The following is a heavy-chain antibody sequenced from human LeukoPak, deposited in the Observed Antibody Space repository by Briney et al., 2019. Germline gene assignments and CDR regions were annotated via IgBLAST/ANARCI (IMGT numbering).Heavy chain of an antibody. V-gene: IGHV1-2*02. D-gene: IGHD6-25*01. Sequence: GASVRVSCKASGYTFVGYHMHWVGQAPGQGLEWMGWMNPNSGVTNHAQKFQGRVTMTRDASISTAYMELSRLRSDDTAVYYCARDYGSDFGSLPWGQGTLVIVSS. CDR2: MNPNSGVT. J-gene: IGHJ5*02. CDR1: GYTFVGYH. CDR3: ARDYGSDFGSLP.